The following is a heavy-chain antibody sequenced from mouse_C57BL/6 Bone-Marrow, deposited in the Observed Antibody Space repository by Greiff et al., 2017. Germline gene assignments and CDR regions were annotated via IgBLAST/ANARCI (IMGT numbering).Heavy chain of an antibody. CDR3: ARDESGCELAY. J-gene: IGHJ3*01. V-gene: IGHV1-31*01. Sequence: EVQLLQSGPELVQPGASVKISCTASGYSFTGYYMHWVPQSPGNILDWIAYICPSNGVSCYNQTFKGKATFTVDKSSSTAYLELRRLTSEDSAVYYCARDESGCELAYWGKGTLVTVSA. CDR2: ICPSNGVS. CDR1: GYSFTGYY.